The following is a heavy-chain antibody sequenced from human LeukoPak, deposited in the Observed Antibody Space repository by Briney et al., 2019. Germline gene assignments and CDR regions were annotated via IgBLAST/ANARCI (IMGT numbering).Heavy chain of an antibody. CDR2: INPNSGGT. J-gene: IGHJ4*02. V-gene: IGHV1-2*02. CDR1: GYTFTGYY. D-gene: IGHD3-22*01. CDR3: ARDLLSSGSYYDSSGHLDY. Sequence: ASVKVSCKASGYTFTGYYMHWVRQAPGQGLEWMGWINPNSGGTNYAQKFQGRVTMTRDTSISTAYMELSRLRSDDTAVYYCARDLLSSGSYYDSSGHLDYWGQGTLVTVSS.